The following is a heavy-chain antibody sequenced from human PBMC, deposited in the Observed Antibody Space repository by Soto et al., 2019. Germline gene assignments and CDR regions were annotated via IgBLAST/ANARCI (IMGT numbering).Heavy chain of an antibody. V-gene: IGHV4-4*02. Sequence: PWETLSLTCAVSGGSISSSNWWSWVSQPPGKGLEWIGEIYHSGSTNYNPSLKSRVTISVDKSKNQFSLKLSSVTAADTAVYYCARGGSSSSPYYGMDVWGQGTTVTVSS. D-gene: IGHD6-6*01. CDR2: IYHSGST. CDR3: ARGGSSSSPYYGMDV. J-gene: IGHJ6*02. CDR1: GGSISSSNW.